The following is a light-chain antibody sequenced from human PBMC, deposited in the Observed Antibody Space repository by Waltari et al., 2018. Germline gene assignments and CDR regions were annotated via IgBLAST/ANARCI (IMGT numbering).Light chain of an antibody. V-gene: IGLV1-44*01. J-gene: IGLJ2*01. Sequence: QSALTQPPSASGTPGQRVTISCSGSNPTIGNNVVNWYQQIPGPAPKLLIYSNHQRPSGVPDRFSGSKSGTSASLAISGLQSDDDGDYYCATWDDRLTGVVFGGGTKVTVL. CDR2: SNH. CDR1: NPTIGNNV. CDR3: ATWDDRLTGVV.